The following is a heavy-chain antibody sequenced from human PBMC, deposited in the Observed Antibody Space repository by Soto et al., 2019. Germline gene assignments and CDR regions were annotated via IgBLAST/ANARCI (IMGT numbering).Heavy chain of an antibody. D-gene: IGHD3-10*01. CDR2: ISYDGSNK. Sequence: QVQLVESGGGVVQPGRSLRLSCAASGFTFSSYGMHWVRQAPGKGLEWVAVISYDGSNKYYADSVKGRFTISRDNSKNPLYLQMNSLRAEDTAVYYCAKRMVRGQSPIDYWGQGTLVTVSS. CDR1: GFTFSSYG. CDR3: AKRMVRGQSPIDY. V-gene: IGHV3-30*18. J-gene: IGHJ4*02.